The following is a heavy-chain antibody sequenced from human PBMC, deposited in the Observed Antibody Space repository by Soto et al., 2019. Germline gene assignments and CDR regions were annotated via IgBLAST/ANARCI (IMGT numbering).Heavy chain of an antibody. CDR3: ARAYYDFWSGYYTLAGMDV. D-gene: IGHD3-3*01. CDR2: IGTAGDT. Sequence: GGSLRLSCAASGFTFSSYDMHWVRQATGKGLEWVSAIGTAGDTYYPGSVKGRFTISRENAKNSLHLQMNSLRAEDTAVYYCARAYYDFWSGYYTLAGMDVWGQGTTVTVSS. CDR1: GFTFSSYD. V-gene: IGHV3-13*01. J-gene: IGHJ6*02.